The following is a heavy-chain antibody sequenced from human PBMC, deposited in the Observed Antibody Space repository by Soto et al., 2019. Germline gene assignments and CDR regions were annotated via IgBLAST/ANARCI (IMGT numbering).Heavy chain of an antibody. CDR1: GYTLTELS. CDR3: ATSQTYYYDSSGYLTKGRNWFDP. CDR2: FDPEDGET. V-gene: IGHV1-24*01. Sequence: ASVKVSCKVSGYTLTELSMHWVRQAPGKGLEWMGGFDPEDGETIYAQKFQGRVTMTEDTSTDTAYMELSSLRSEDTAVYYCATSQTYYYDSSGYLTKGRNWFDPWGQGTLVTVSS. J-gene: IGHJ5*02. D-gene: IGHD3-22*01.